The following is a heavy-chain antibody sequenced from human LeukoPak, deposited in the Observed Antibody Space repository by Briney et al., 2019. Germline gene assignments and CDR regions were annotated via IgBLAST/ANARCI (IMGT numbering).Heavy chain of an antibody. V-gene: IGHV1-18*01. CDR3: ARDYLTTGTTAFYI. J-gene: IGHJ3*02. D-gene: IGHD1-1*01. Sequence: GASVKVSCKISVYIFTNFGICWWRQSPGQGLVWMAWISSDNGNTNYAQKLQGRVTVNTDTSTNTAYLGLRSLRSDDTAVYYCARDYLTTGTTAFYIWGQGTVVTVSS. CDR2: ISSDNGNT. CDR1: VYIFTNFG.